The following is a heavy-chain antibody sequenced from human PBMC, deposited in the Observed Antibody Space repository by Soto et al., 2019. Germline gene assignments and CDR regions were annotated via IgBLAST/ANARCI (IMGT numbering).Heavy chain of an antibody. CDR2: IYSGGST. V-gene: IGHV3-53*02. D-gene: IGHD6-13*01. CDR1: GFTVSSNY. CDR3: AREGAAGGIRYFDY. J-gene: IGHJ4*02. Sequence: EVQLVETGGGLIQPGGSLRLSCAASGFTVSSNYMSWVRQAPGKGLEWVSVIYSGGSTYYADSVKGRFTISRDNSKNTLYLQMNSLRAEDTAVYYCAREGAAGGIRYFDYWGQGTLVTVSS.